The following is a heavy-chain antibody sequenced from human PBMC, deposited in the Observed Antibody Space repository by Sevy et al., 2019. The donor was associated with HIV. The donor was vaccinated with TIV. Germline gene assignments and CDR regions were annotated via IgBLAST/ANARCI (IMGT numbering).Heavy chain of an antibody. CDR3: TRHVDVTSSWYQTYSFYYMDV. CDR1: GFTFSSYR. D-gene: IGHD6-13*01. Sequence: GGSLRLSCAASGFTFSSYRLSWVRQAPGKGLEWVSSISGSSSYRYHTDSVKGRFTISRDNAKNSLDLQMNSLRAEDTAVYYCTRHVDVTSSWYQTYSFYYMDVWGKGTTVTVSS. CDR2: ISGSSSYR. J-gene: IGHJ6*03. V-gene: IGHV3-21*01.